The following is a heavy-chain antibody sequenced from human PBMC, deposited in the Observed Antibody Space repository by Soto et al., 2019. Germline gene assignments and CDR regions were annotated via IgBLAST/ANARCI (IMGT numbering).Heavy chain of an antibody. CDR3: ARLDCDGGNADYYDYYAIDV. CDR1: GDSVSINSAA. V-gene: IGHV6-1*01. J-gene: IGHJ6*02. CDR2: TYYRAKWNN. Sequence: SQTLSLTCAISGDSVSINSAAWNWIRQSPSRGLEWLGRTYYRAKWNNDYAVSVKTRITITPVTTKNQFSLQLNSVSPEDTAVYYWARLDCDGGNADYYDYYAIDVWGQGTTVTVSS. D-gene: IGHD2-15*01.